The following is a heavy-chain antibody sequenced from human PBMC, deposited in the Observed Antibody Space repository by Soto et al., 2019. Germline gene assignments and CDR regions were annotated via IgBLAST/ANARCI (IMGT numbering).Heavy chain of an antibody. CDR1: GFTFSSYG. CDR3: ARAPEYYYDSSGHDY. CDR2: IWYDGSNK. V-gene: IGHV3-33*01. Sequence: GGSLRLSCAASGFTFSSYGMHWVRQAPGKGLEWVAVIWYDGSNKYYADSVKGRFTISRDNSKNTLYLQMNSLRAEDTAVYYCARAPEYYYDSSGHDYWGQGTLVTVSS. D-gene: IGHD3-22*01. J-gene: IGHJ4*02.